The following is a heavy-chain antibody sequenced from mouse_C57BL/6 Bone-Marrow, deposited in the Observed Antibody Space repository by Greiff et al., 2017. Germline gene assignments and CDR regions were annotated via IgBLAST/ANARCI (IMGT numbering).Heavy chain of an antibody. CDR1: GYTFTSYW. V-gene: IGHV1-55*01. D-gene: IGHD2-5*01. J-gene: IGHJ1*03. CDR3: ARPYYSNYWYFDV. CDR2: LYPGSGSP. Sequence: QVQLQQPGAELVKPGASVKMSCKASGYTFTSYWITWVKQRPGQGLEWIGDLYPGSGSPNYNEKFKSKATLTVDTSSSTAYMRLSSLTSEDSAVYYCARPYYSNYWYFDVWGTGTTVTVSS.